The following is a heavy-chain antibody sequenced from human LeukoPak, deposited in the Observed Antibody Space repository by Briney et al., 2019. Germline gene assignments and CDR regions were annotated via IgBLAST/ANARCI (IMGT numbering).Heavy chain of an antibody. CDR1: GFTFSSYE. V-gene: IGHV3-48*03. CDR2: ISSSGSTI. D-gene: IGHD2-2*02. J-gene: IGHJ6*04. Sequence: PGGSLRLSCAASGFTFSSYEMNWVRQAPGKGLEWVSYISSSGSTIYYADSVKGRFTISRDNAKNSLYLQMNSLRAEDTAVYYCARGLGYCTSTSCYSLYGMDVWGKGTTVTVSS. CDR3: ARGLGYCTSTSCYSLYGMDV.